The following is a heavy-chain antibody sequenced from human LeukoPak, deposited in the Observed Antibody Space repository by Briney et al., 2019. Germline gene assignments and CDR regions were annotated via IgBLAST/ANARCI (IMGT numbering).Heavy chain of an antibody. CDR2: ISAYNGNT. V-gene: IGHV1-18*01. CDR3: ARDVLFRKETSFDP. D-gene: IGHD3-10*02. CDR1: GYTFTSYG. Sequence: ASVKVSCKASGYTFTSYGISWVRQAPGQGLEWMGWISAYNGNTNYAQKLQGRVTMTTDTSTSTAYMELRSLRSDDTAVYYCARDVLFRKETSFDPWGQGTLVTVSS. J-gene: IGHJ5*02.